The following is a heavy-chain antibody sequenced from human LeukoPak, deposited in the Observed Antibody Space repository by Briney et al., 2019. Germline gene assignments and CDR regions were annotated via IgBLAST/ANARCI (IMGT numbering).Heavy chain of an antibody. CDR1: GGSISSYY. Sequence: PSETLSLTCTVSGGSISSYYWSWIRQPPGKGLEWIGYIYYSWSTNYNPSLKSQVTISVDTSKNQFSLKLSSVTAADTAVYYCARSSYGYSYGYPDAFDIWGQGTMVTVSS. CDR2: IYYSWST. V-gene: IGHV4-59*01. J-gene: IGHJ3*02. D-gene: IGHD5-18*01. CDR3: ARSSYGYSYGYPDAFDI.